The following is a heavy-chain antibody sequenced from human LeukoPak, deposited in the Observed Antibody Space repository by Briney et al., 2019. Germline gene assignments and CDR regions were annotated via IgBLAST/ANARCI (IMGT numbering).Heavy chain of an antibody. CDR1: GGSFSDYY. CDR2: INYSGIT. D-gene: IGHD6-19*01. CDR3: ARVRPYSSGWNAFDY. J-gene: IGHJ4*02. V-gene: IGHV4-34*01. Sequence: SETLSLSCAVYGGSFSDYYWSWFRQPPGKGLEWIGEINYSGITNYNPSLMSRVTISVDTSKNQFSLKLSSVTAADTAVYYCARVRPYSSGWNAFDYWGQGTLVTVSS.